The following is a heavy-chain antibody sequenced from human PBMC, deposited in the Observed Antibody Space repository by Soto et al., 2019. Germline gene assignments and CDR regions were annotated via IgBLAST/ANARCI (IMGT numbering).Heavy chain of an antibody. CDR3: ATDSRFWGVDY. D-gene: IGHD3-16*01. V-gene: IGHV4-59*01. J-gene: IGHJ4*02. Sequence: SETLSLTCTVSGGSISSYYWSWIRQPPGKGLEWIGYIYYSGSTNYNPSLKSRVTISVDTSKNQFSLKLSSVTAADTAVYYCATDSRFWGVDYWGRGTLVTVSS. CDR2: IYYSGST. CDR1: GGSISSYY.